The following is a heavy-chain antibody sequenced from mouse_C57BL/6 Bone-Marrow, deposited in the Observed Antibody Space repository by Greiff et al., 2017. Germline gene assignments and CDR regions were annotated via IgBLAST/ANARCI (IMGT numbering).Heavy chain of an antibody. Sequence: VQLQQSGAELARPGASVKLSCKASGYTFTSYGISWVKQRTGQGLEWIGEIYPRSGNTYYNEKFKGQATLTADKSSSTAYMELRSLTSEDSAVYFCARSGNDYSWFAYWGQGTLVTVSA. J-gene: IGHJ3*01. D-gene: IGHD2-4*01. CDR2: IYPRSGNT. CDR1: GYTFTSYG. CDR3: ARSGNDYSWFAY. V-gene: IGHV1-81*01.